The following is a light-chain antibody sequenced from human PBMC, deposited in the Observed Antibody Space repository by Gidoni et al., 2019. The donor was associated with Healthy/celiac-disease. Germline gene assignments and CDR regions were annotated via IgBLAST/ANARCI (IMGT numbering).Light chain of an antibody. Sequence: ILMPQSPLSLPVTPGEPASISCRSSQSPQHSNGYNYLDWYRQKPGQSPQLLIYLGSNRASGVPDRFSGRGSGTDFTLKISRVEAEDVGVYYCMQALQTWTFGQGTKVEIK. CDR3: MQALQTWT. CDR2: LGS. CDR1: QSPQHSNGYNY. V-gene: IGKV2-28*01. J-gene: IGKJ1*01.